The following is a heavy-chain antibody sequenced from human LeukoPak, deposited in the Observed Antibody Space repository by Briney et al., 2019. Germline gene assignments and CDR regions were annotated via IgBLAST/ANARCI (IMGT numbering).Heavy chain of an antibody. Sequence: PSETLSLTCTVSGGSISRYYWSWIRQPPGKELECIGDFYYSGSTNSNPSLKSRVTISVDTSKNQFSLKLSSVTAADTAVYYCARRSLSGTTSFSWFDPWGQGTLVTVSS. CDR3: ARRSLSGTTSFSWFDP. V-gene: IGHV4-59*08. CDR2: FYYSGST. CDR1: GGSISRYY. D-gene: IGHD1-7*01. J-gene: IGHJ5*02.